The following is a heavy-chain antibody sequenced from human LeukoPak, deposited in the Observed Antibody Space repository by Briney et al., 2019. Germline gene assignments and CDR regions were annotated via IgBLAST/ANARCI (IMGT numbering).Heavy chain of an antibody. D-gene: IGHD3-16*01. J-gene: IGHJ4*02. V-gene: IGHV3-30*02. CDR3: ARDYIGGWNDH. CDR2: IRFDESDK. CDR1: GFTFTSYG. Sequence: GGSLRLSCAASGFTFTSYGMHWVRQAPGKGLEWVAHIRFDESDKYYADSVKGRFTISRDNAKNSVYLQMNSLRVEDTAVYFCARDYIGGWNDHWGQGTLVTVSS.